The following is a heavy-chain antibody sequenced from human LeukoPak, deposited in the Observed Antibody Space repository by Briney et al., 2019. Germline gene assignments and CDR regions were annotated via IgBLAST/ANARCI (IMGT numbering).Heavy chain of an antibody. J-gene: IGHJ4*02. D-gene: IGHD1-26*01. V-gene: IGHV3-23*01. CDR2: IAPGGDRT. CDR3: AKGSAKWELYDY. CDR1: GFTFKNYA. Sequence: HTGGSLRLSCAVSGFTFKNYAKSWVRQAPGKGLEWVSAIAPGGDRTYYRDSVKGRFTISRDNSKNMLYLQMNRLRAEDTAVYYCAKGSAKWELYDYWGQGTLVTVSS.